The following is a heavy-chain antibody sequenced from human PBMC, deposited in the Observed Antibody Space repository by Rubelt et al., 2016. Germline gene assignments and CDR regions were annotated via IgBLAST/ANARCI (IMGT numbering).Heavy chain of an antibody. CDR2: INKGSNTI. Sequence: EVQLVESGGGLVQPGGSLRLSCAASGFTFSTYSMNWVRQAPGKGLGWVSYINKGSNTIYYADSVKCRFTISKDDAKNSVVLEMNMLRAEDTAVYYCAREGWTWGQGTLVTVSS. D-gene: IGHD6-19*01. CDR3: AREGWT. CDR1: GFTFSTYS. J-gene: IGHJ4*02. V-gene: IGHV3-48*04.